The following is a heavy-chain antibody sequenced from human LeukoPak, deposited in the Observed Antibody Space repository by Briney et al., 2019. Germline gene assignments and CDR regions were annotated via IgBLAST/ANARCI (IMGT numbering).Heavy chain of an antibody. J-gene: IGHJ4*02. CDR3: ARAVGYTAMVYFDY. CDR2: IYYSGST. V-gene: IGHV4-31*03. CDR1: GGSISSGGYY. D-gene: IGHD5-18*01. Sequence: SSETPSLTCTVSGGSISSGGYYWSWIRQHPGKGLEWIGYIYYSGSTYYNPSLKSRVTVSVDTSKNQFSLKLSSVTAADTAVYYCARAVGYTAMVYFDYWGQGTLVTVSS.